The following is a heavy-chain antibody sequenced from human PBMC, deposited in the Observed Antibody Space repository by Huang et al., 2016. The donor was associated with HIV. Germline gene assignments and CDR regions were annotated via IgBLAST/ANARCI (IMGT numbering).Heavy chain of an antibody. CDR2: INSDGSST. V-gene: IGHV3-74*01. CDR3: ARDSQQWLVEDY. CDR1: GFTFSCYW. Sequence: EVQLVESGGGLVQPGGSLRLSCAASGFTFSCYWMHWVRQAPGKGLVWVSRINSDGSSTSYADSVKGRFTISRDNAKNTLYLQMNSLRAEDTAVYYCARDSQQWLVEDYWGQGTLVTVSS. J-gene: IGHJ4*02. D-gene: IGHD6-19*01.